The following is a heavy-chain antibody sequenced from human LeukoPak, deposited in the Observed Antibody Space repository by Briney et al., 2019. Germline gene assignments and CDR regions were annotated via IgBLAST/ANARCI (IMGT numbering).Heavy chain of an antibody. CDR3: AKSLRQWLARYYYYGMDV. D-gene: IGHD6-19*01. CDR1: GFTFSSYA. V-gene: IGHV3-23*01. J-gene: IGHJ6*02. CDR2: ISGSGGST. Sequence: GGSLRLSCAASGFTFSSYAMSWVRQAPGKGLEWVSAISGSGGSTYYADSVEGRFTISRDNSKNTLYLQMNSLRAEDTAVYYCAKSLRQWLARYYYYGMDVWGQGTTVTVSS.